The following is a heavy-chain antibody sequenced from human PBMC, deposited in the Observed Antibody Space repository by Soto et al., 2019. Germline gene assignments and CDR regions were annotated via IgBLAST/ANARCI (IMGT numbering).Heavy chain of an antibody. CDR2: ITSSSSYI. D-gene: IGHD1-20*01. V-gene: IGHV3-21*01. CDR1: GFTFSSYS. J-gene: IGHJ5*02. CDR3: ARAHGYNWNHLDP. Sequence: PGGSLRLSCAASGFTFSSYSMNWFRQAPGKGLEWVSSITSSSSYIYYADSVTGRFTISRDNAKNSLYLQMNSLRAEDTAVYYCARAHGYNWNHLDPWGQGTLVTVSS.